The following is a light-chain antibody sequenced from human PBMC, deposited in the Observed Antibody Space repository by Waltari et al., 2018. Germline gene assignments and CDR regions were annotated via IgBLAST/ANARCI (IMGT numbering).Light chain of an antibody. CDR2: DAS. CDR3: QQFELLPLT. CDR1: QDISNF. V-gene: IGKV1-33*01. J-gene: IGKJ4*01. Sequence: DIQMTQSPSSLSASVGDRVTITFRASQDISNFINWYQQKPGQAPKLLIFDASRLQPGVPSRFRGSGSGTDFSFVISSLQSEDVGTYYCQQFELLPLTFGGGTKVEIK.